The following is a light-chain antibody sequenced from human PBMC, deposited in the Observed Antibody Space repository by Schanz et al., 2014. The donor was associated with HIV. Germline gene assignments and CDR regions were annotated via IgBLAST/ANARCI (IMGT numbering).Light chain of an antibody. V-gene: IGLV4-60*03. Sequence: QLVLTQSSSSSSSLGSSVKLTSPLSSEARGYIIAWHQQQPFPAPRHLMKVEGSGTDNKGSGVPDRWSGSSSGADRYLTISSLGAEDEGDYYCETWDSHRKYYVFGTGKKLTVL. J-gene: IGLJ1*01. CDR3: ETWDSHRKYYV. CDR1: SEARGYI. CDR2: VEGSGTD.